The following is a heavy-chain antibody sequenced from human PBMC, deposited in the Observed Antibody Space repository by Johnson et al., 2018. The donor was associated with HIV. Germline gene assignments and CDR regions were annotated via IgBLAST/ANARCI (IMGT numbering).Heavy chain of an antibody. D-gene: IGHD1-26*01. Sequence: QVQLVESGGGLVKPGGSLRLSCAASGFSFSNYGMHWVRQAPGKGLEWVSYISSSASTIYYADSVRGRFAISRDNVKNSLYLQMNSLRAEDTAVYYCARDVGYMGAFYAFDIWGQGTMVTVSS. CDR3: ARDVGYMGAFYAFDI. CDR1: GFSFSNYG. CDR2: ISSSASTI. V-gene: IGHV3-11*04. J-gene: IGHJ3*02.